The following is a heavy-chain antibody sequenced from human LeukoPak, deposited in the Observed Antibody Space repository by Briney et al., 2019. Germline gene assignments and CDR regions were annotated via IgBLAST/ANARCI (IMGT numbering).Heavy chain of an antibody. CDR1: GFTFSSYA. J-gene: IGHJ4*02. CDR2: ISSSSTAI. V-gene: IGHV3-48*02. CDR3: ARRYGDYEGSFEY. Sequence: PGGSLRLSCAASGFTFSSYAMSWVRQAPGKGLEWVSYISSSSTAIYYADSVKGRFAISRDNAKKSLYLQINSLRDEDTAVYYCARRYGDYEGSFEYWGQGTLVTVSS. D-gene: IGHD4-17*01.